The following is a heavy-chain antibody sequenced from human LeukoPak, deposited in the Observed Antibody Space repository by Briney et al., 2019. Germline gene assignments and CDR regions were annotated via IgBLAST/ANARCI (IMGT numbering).Heavy chain of an antibody. CDR1: GGSISSSSYY. CDR2: IYYSGST. D-gene: IGHD1-26*01. J-gene: IGHJ4*02. CDR3: STSRGTSYYFDY. V-gene: IGHV4-39*01. Sequence: PSQTLSLTCTVSGGSISSSSYYCGWIRQPPGKGLEWIGTIYYSGSTYYSPSLKSRVTISVDTSNNQFSLKLSSVTAADTALYYCSTSRGTSYYFDYWGLGTLVTVSS.